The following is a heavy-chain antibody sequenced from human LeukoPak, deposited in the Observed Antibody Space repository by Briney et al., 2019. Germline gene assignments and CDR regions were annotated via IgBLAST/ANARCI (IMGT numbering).Heavy chain of an antibody. Sequence: GSSVKVSCKASGGTFSSYAISWVRQAPGQGLEWMGGIIPIFGTANYAQKFQGRVTITADESTSTAYMELSSLRSEDTAVYYCASNGRNYGDYGAFDIWGQGTMVTVSS. D-gene: IGHD4-17*01. V-gene: IGHV1-69*01. CDR1: GGTFSSYA. CDR2: IIPIFGTA. J-gene: IGHJ3*02. CDR3: ASNGRNYGDYGAFDI.